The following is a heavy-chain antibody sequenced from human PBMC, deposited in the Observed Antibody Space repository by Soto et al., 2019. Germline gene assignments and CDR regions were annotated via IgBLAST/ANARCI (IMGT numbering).Heavy chain of an antibody. CDR1: GYTFTSYY. J-gene: IGHJ4*02. D-gene: IGHD3-22*01. CDR2: INPSGGST. Sequence: ASVKVSCKASGYTFTSYYMHWVRQAPGQGLEWMGIINPSGGSTSYAQKFQGRVTMTRDTSTSTVYMELSSLRSEDTAMYYCARVPSSSGYYSKYYFDYWGQGTLVTVSS. V-gene: IGHV1-46*01. CDR3: ARVPSSSGYYSKYYFDY.